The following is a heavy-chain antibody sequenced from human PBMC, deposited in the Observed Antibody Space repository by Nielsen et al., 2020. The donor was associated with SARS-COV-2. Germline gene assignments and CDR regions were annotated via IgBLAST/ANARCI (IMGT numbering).Heavy chain of an antibody. D-gene: IGHD2-2*01. V-gene: IGHV1-3*01. CDR3: ARVDLYCSSTSCYQDFDY. CDR2: INAGNGNT. J-gene: IGHJ4*02. Sequence: WVRQAPGQRLEWMGWINAGNGNTKYSQKFQGRVTITRDTSASTAYMELSSLRSEDTAVYYCARVDLYCSSTSCYQDFDYWGQGTLVTVSS.